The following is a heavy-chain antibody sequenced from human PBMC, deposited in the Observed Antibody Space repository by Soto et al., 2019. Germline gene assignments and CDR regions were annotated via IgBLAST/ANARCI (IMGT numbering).Heavy chain of an antibody. CDR2: INHSGST. Sequence: SETLPLTGAVYGGSFSCYYWSWIRQPTGKWLEWIWEINHSGSTNYNPSLKGRVTISADTSKNQFSLKISSVNAADTALYYCAMPTTIFAVVIHGGMDVSGQGTTVTVSS. V-gene: IGHV4-34*01. CDR3: AMPTTIFAVVIHGGMDV. CDR1: GGSFSCYY. J-gene: IGHJ6*02. D-gene: IGHD3-3*01.